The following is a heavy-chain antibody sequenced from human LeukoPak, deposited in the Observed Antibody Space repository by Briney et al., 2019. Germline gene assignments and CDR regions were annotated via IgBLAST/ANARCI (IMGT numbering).Heavy chain of an antibody. Sequence: PGGSLRLSCSASGFTFSNYAMSWVRHTPGEGLEWVSVIRGSDGSTYYADSVKGRFTTSRDNAKNSLNLQMNSLRAEDTAVYYCAREWGYDRTLFDSWGQGALVTVSS. D-gene: IGHD3-22*01. V-gene: IGHV3-23*01. CDR2: IRGSDGST. CDR3: AREWGYDRTLFDS. J-gene: IGHJ4*02. CDR1: GFTFSNYA.